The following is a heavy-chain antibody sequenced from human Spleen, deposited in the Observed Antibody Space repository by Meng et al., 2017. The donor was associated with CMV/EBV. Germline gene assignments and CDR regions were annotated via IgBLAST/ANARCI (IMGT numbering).Heavy chain of an antibody. D-gene: IGHD5/OR15-5a*01. CDR3: ARDIMSDPGAFDI. J-gene: IGHJ3*02. CDR1: GFTFSSSW. Sequence: SCAASGFTFSSSWMHWVCQAPEKGLEWVADIKCDGSEKYYVDSVKGRLTISRDNAKNSLYLQMNSLRAEDTAVYYCARDIMSDPGAFDIWGQGTMVTVSS. V-gene: IGHV3-52*01. CDR2: IKCDGSEK.